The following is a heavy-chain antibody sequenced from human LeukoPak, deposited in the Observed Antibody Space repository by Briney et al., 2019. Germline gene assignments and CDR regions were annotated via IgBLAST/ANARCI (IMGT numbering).Heavy chain of an antibody. V-gene: IGHV4-59*01. CDR3: ARAQSGSGWYNYYYYGMDV. Sequence: SETLSLTCTVSGGSISSYYWSWIRQPPGKGLEWSGYIYYSGSTNYNPSLKSRVTISVDTSKNQFSLKPSSVTAADTAVYYCARAQSGSGWYNYYYYGMDVWGKGTTVTVSS. CDR1: GGSISSYY. D-gene: IGHD6-19*01. CDR2: IYYSGST. J-gene: IGHJ6*04.